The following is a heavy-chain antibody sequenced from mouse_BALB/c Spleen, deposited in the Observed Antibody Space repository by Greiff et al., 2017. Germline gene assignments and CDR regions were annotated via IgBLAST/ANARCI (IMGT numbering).Heavy chain of an antibody. V-gene: IGHV14-3*02. J-gene: IGHJ4*01. Sequence: VQLQQSGAELVKPGASVKLSCTASGFNIKDTYMHWVKQRPEQGLEWIGRIDPANGNTKYDPKFQGKATITADTSSNTAYLQLSSLTSEDTAVYYCDRSPPEYGNYYYAMDYWGQGTSVTVSS. CDR1: GFNIKDTY. CDR2: IDPANGNT. D-gene: IGHD2-10*02. CDR3: DRSPPEYGNYYYAMDY.